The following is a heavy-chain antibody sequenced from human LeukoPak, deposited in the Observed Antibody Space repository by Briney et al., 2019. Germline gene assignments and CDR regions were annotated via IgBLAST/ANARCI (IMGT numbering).Heavy chain of an antibody. Sequence: SETLSLTCTVSGGSISSYYWSWIRQPSGKGLEWIGRIYASGSTSYNPSLKSRVTMSVDTSKNQFSLKLSSVTAADTAVYYCASNGVTSGPFDYWGQGTLVTVSS. V-gene: IGHV4-4*07. CDR3: ASNGVTSGPFDY. CDR2: IYASGST. D-gene: IGHD4-11*01. CDR1: GGSISSYY. J-gene: IGHJ4*02.